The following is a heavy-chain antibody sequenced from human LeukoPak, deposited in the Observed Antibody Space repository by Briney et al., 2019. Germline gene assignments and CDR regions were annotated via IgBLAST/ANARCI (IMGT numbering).Heavy chain of an antibody. CDR3: ARGGRLGNYYYYGMDV. CDR2: ISYDGSNK. J-gene: IGHJ6*02. D-gene: IGHD1-14*01. CDR1: GFTFSSYG. Sequence: PGRSLRLSCAASGFTFSSYGMHWARQAPGKGLEWVAVISYDGSNKYYADSVKGRFTTSRDNSKNTLYLQMNSLGAEDTAVYYCARGGRLGNYYYYGMDVWGQGTTVTVSS. V-gene: IGHV3-30*03.